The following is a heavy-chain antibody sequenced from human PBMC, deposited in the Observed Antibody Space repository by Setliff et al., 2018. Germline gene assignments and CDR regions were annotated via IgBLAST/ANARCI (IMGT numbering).Heavy chain of an antibody. V-gene: IGHV1-18*01. D-gene: IGHD1-26*01. J-gene: IGHJ3*01. CDR2: IIPILGIP. CDR3: GVGTTPFHGFDF. CDR1: GYTFTSYG. Sequence: GASVKVSCKSSGYTFTSYGISWVRQAPGQGLEWMGGIIPILGIPNYAQKCQGRVTMTTDTSTTIAYMELSSLRSDDTAVYYCGVGTTPFHGFDFWGQGTMVTVSS.